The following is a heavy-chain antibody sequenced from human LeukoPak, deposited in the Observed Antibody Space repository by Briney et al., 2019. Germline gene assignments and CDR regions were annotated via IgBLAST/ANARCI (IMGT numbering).Heavy chain of an antibody. Sequence: GASVKVSCKASGYTFTGYYIHWVRQAPEQGLEWMGWINPDSGGTNFPQKFQGRVTMTRDTSISTAYMELSRLRSDDTAVYHCARGDSYGYTSGFDYWGQGTLVTVSS. V-gene: IGHV1-2*02. CDR2: INPDSGGT. CDR1: GYTFTGYY. CDR3: ARGDSYGYTSGFDY. J-gene: IGHJ4*02. D-gene: IGHD5-18*01.